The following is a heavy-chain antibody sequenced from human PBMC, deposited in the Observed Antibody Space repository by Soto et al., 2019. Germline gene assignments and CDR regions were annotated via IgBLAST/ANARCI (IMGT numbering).Heavy chain of an antibody. D-gene: IGHD3-22*01. V-gene: IGHV1-69*06. CDR1: GGTFSSYA. CDR2: IIPIFGTA. J-gene: IGHJ5*02. CDR3: ARGWRTYYYDSSGYST. Sequence: QVQLVQSGAEVKKPGSSVKVSCKASGGTFSSYAISWVRQAPGQGIEWMGGIIPIFGTANYAQKFQGRVTITADKCTSTAYIELSSLRSEDTAVYYWARGWRTYYYDSSGYSTWGQGTLVTVST.